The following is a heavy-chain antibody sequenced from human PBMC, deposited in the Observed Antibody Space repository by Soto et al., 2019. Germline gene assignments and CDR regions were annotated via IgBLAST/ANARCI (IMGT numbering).Heavy chain of an antibody. J-gene: IGHJ6*02. CDR1: GGTFSSYA. V-gene: IGHV1-69*13. D-gene: IGHD3-22*01. CDR2: IIPIFGTA. Sequence: SSVKVSCKASGGTFSSYAISWVRQAPGQGLEWMGGIIPIFGTANYAQKFQGRVTITADESTSTAYMELSSLRSEDTAVYYCARPYYYDSSGYPYYYYGMDVWGQGTTVTVSS. CDR3: ARPYYYDSSGYPYYYYGMDV.